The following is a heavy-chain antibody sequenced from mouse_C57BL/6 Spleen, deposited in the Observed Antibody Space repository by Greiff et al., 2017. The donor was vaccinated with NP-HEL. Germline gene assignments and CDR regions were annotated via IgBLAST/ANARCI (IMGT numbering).Heavy chain of an antibody. V-gene: IGHV5-9-1*02. CDR1: GFTFSSYA. D-gene: IGHD2-4*01. CDR2: ISSGGDYI. CDR3: TRGPNYDYDRGYYAMDY. Sequence: EVMLVESGEGLVKPGGSLKLSCAASGFTFSSYAMSWVRQTPEKRLEWVAYISSGGDYIYYADTVKGRFTISRDNARNTLYLQMSSLKSEDTAMYYCTRGPNYDYDRGYYAMDYWGQGTSVTVSS. J-gene: IGHJ4*01.